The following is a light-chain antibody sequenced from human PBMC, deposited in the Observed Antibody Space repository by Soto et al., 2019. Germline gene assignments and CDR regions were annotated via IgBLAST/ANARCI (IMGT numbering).Light chain of an antibody. Sequence: EIVLTQSPVTLSLSPGERATLSCRASQNVSSSLAWYQQKPGQAPRLLIYDASNMATGIPARFSGSGSETDFNLTVSSLEPEDFAVYYCQQRSNWPLSFGGGTKVEIK. V-gene: IGKV3-11*01. CDR2: DAS. CDR1: QNVSSS. CDR3: QQRSNWPLS. J-gene: IGKJ4*01.